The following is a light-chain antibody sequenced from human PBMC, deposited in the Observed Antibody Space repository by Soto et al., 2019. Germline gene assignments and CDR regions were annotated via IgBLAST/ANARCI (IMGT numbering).Light chain of an antibody. CDR3: QQYNSYSPWT. V-gene: IGKV1-33*01. CDR1: QDIDKY. CDR2: DAS. J-gene: IGKJ1*01. Sequence: DIQMTQSPSSLSAYVGDRVTITCQASQDIDKYLNWYQQKPGKAPKLLIDDASNLETGVPSRFSGSGSGTEFTLTISSLQPDDFATYYCQQYNSYSPWTFGQGTKVDIK.